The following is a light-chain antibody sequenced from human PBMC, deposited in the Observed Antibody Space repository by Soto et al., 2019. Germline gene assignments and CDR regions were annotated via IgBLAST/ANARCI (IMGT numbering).Light chain of an antibody. Sequence: IVLAQAPAALSVSPVQGLILSCRASQSVSDNLAWYQQKPGQAPRLLIYGASIRATDIPARFSGSRSGTEFSLTISSLQSEDFAVYYCQQYNDWPLTFGGGTKVDIK. V-gene: IGKV3D-15*01. CDR2: GAS. CDR1: QSVSDN. CDR3: QQYNDWPLT. J-gene: IGKJ4*01.